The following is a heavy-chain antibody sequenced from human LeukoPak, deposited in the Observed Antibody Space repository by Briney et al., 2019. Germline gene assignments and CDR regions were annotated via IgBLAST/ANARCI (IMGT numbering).Heavy chain of an antibody. J-gene: IGHJ5*01. CDR2: INANSCTR. CDR1: GFPLSFFA. CDR3: AKPISGGLAVTADWFDP. D-gene: IGHD6-19*01. Sequence: RAGGSLTLSCGASGFPLSFFAMSWLRQPPGKGLEWVSTINANSCTRFYAASVGGRFTISRDYSKNTVYLQLNTLRAEDTAAYYCAKPISGGLAVTADWFDPWGQGTLVVVSS. V-gene: IGHV3-23*01.